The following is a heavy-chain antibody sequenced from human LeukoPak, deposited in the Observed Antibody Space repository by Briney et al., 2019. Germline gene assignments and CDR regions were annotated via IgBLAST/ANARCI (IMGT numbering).Heavy chain of an antibody. Sequence: PSQTLSLTCTVPGGSISSGGYYWSWIRQHPGKGLEWIGYIYYSGSTYYNPSLKSRVTISVDTSKNQFSLKLSSVTAADTAVYYCARAPKVGATLIDYWGQGTLVTVSS. CDR2: IYYSGST. CDR3: ARAPKVGATLIDY. J-gene: IGHJ4*02. CDR1: GGSISSGGYY. D-gene: IGHD1-26*01. V-gene: IGHV4-31*03.